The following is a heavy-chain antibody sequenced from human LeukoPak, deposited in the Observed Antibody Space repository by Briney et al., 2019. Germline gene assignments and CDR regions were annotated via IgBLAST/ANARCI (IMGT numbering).Heavy chain of an antibody. J-gene: IGHJ5*02. CDR3: ATETECSGGTCYSYGWFDP. CDR2: ISYSGSA. V-gene: IGHV4-61*01. CDR1: GGSVSSGLNK. D-gene: IGHD2-15*01. Sequence: SETLSLTCTVSGGSVSSGLNKWSWIRQPPGKGLEWIGDISYSGSATYNPSLRNRVTISVDTSTNQFSLTLGSVTAADTAVYYCATETECSGGTCYSYGWFDPWGQGTQVIVSS.